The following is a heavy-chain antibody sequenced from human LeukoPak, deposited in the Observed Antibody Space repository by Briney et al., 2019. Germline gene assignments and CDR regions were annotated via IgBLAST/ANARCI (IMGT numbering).Heavy chain of an antibody. CDR1: GGSFSGYY. V-gene: IGHV4-34*01. D-gene: IGHD2-15*01. CDR3: ARSACSGGTCYSQRGAFDI. Sequence: SETLSLTCAVYGGSFSGYYWSWIRQPPGKGLEWIGEINHSGSTNYNPSLKSRVTISVDTSKNQFSLKLSSVTAADTAVYYCARSACSGGTCYSQRGAFDIWGQGTMVTVSS. J-gene: IGHJ3*02. CDR2: INHSGST.